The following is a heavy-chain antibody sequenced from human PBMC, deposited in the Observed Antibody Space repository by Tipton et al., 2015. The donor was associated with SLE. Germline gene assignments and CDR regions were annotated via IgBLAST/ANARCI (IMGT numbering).Heavy chain of an antibody. Sequence: TLSLTCSVSGGSINGYYWSWMRQAPGKGLEWIAYIYHSGITNYNPSLQSRVTISVDRSKNQFSLKLTSVTAADTAVYYCARGPPFMEWERNWFDPWGQGTQVTVSS. J-gene: IGHJ5*02. CDR1: GGSINGYY. CDR3: ARGPPFMEWERNWFDP. CDR2: IYHSGIT. D-gene: IGHD3-3*02. V-gene: IGHV4-59*01.